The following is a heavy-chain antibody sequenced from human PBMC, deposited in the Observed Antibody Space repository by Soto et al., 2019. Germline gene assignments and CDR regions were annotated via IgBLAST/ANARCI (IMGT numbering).Heavy chain of an antibody. CDR3: ARALLGYCSSTSCYTLYYYDGMDV. J-gene: IGHJ6*02. V-gene: IGHV1-69*13. CDR2: IIPIFGTA. D-gene: IGHD2-2*02. CDR1: GGTFSSYA. Sequence: SVKVSCQASGGTFSSYAISCVRHAPGQGLEWMGGIIPIFGTANYAQKFQGRVTITADESTSTAYMELSSLRSEDTDVYYCARALLGYCSSTSCYTLYYYDGMDVWGQGITVTVSS.